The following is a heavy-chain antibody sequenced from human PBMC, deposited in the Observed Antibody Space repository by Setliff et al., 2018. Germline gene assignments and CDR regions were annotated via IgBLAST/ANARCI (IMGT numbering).Heavy chain of an antibody. Sequence: SETLSLTCAVSGGSLSSYNYWSWIRQPAGKGLEWIGQIYTDGSTNYNPSLKSRVTISVDKSKNQFSLKLSSVTAADTAVYYCARVSGFSYMDVWGKGTTVTVSS. CDR1: GGSLSSYNY. J-gene: IGHJ6*03. V-gene: IGHV4-61*09. CDR3: ARVSGFSYMDV. D-gene: IGHD3-3*01. CDR2: IYTDGST.